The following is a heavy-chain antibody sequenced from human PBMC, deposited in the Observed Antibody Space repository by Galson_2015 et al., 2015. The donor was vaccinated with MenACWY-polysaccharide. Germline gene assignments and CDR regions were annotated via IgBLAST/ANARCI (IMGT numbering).Heavy chain of an antibody. CDR2: IHSRGST. J-gene: IGHJ5*02. Sequence: TLSLTCSVSGGSISTGSSYWRWIRQPAGKGLEWIGRIHSRGSTDYSPSLKSRVTISTDTSRNQLSLKLSSVTAADTAVYYCARSLGYSDSAFDNGRDVDRRFDPWGQGTLVTVSS. V-gene: IGHV4-61*02. CDR3: ARSLGYSDSAFDNGRDVDRRFDP. D-gene: IGHD5-12*01. CDR1: GGSISTGSSY.